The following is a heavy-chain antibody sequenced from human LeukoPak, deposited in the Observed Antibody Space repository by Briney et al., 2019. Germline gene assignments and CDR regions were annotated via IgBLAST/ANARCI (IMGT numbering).Heavy chain of an antibody. CDR2: ISNSYNT. CDR1: GFTFNNYA. CDR3: AKRAGQQLTYWYIDL. V-gene: IGHV3-23*01. J-gene: IGHJ2*01. D-gene: IGHD6-13*01. Sequence: AGGSLRLSCAASGFTFNNYAMSWVRQAPGKGLECVSTISNSYNTYYADSVKGRFTISRDNSKNVLYLQMDSLRADDTAIYYCAKRAGQQLTYWYIDLWGRGTLVSVSS.